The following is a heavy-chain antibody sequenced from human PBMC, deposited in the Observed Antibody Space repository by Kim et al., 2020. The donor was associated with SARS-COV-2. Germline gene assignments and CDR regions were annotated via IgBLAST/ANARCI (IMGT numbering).Heavy chain of an antibody. CDR3: ARDDPSGGLNWFDP. J-gene: IGHJ5*02. V-gene: IGHV4-4*07. D-gene: IGHD6-19*01. CDR2: IYSTSVNS. Sequence: SETLSLTCSVSGGSMRSYYWSWIRQPAGKGLEWIGRIYSTSVNSNYNPSLKSRVTVSVDTSKNQFFLKMNSVTAADTAVYYCARDDPSGGLNWFDPWGQG. CDR1: GGSMRSYY.